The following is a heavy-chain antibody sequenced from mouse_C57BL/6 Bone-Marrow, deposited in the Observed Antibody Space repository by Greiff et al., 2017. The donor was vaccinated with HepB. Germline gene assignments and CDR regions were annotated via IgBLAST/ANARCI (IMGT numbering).Heavy chain of an antibody. Sequence: QVTLKASGPGILQSSQTLSLTCSFSGFSLSTSGMGVSWIRQPSGKGLEWLAHIYWDDDKRYNPSLKSRLTISKDTSRNQVFLKITSVDTADTATYYCARREDYFDYWGQGTTLTVSS. CDR3: ARREDYFDY. J-gene: IGHJ2*01. V-gene: IGHV8-12*01. CDR1: GFSLSTSGMG. CDR2: IYWDDDK.